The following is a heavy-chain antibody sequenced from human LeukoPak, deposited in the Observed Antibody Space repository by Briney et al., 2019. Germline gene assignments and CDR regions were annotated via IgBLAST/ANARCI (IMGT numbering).Heavy chain of an antibody. V-gene: IGHV3-30*02. D-gene: IGHD6-13*01. J-gene: IGHJ4*02. CDR2: IRYDGSNK. CDR3: ARDGSSWYELDY. Sequence: GGSLRLSCAASGFTFSSYGMHWVRQAPGKGLEWVAFIRYDGSNKYYADSVKGRFTISRDNSKNTLYLQMNSLRAEDTAVYYCARDGSSWYELDYWGQGTLVTVSS. CDR1: GFTFSSYG.